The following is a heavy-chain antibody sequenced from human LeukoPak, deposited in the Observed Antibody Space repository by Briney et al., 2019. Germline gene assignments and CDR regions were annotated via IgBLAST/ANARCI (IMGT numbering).Heavy chain of an antibody. CDR2: IYYSGST. J-gene: IGHJ3*02. D-gene: IGHD2-15*01. V-gene: IGHV4-39*01. CDR1: GGSISSSSFY. CDR3: ARLTLVSRDAFDI. Sequence: SETLSLTCTVSGGSISSSSFYWGWIRQPPGKGLEWIGSIYYSGSTYYNPSLKSRVTISVDTSKNQFSLKLSSVTAADTAVYYSARLTLVSRDAFDIWGQGTMVTVSS.